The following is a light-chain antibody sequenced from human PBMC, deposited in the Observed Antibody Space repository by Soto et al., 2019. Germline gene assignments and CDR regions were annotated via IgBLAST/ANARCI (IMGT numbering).Light chain of an antibody. CDR3: ASWDDSLSAVL. V-gene: IGLV1-44*01. CDR2: SN. CDR1: SSDFGSST. Sequence: QSVLTQPPSASGTPGQRVTISCSGSSSDFGSSTVNWYQQLPGTAPRLLIYSNERPSGVPDRFSGSKSGTSASLAISGLRSEDEADYYCASWDDSLSAVLFGGGTKVTVL. J-gene: IGLJ3*02.